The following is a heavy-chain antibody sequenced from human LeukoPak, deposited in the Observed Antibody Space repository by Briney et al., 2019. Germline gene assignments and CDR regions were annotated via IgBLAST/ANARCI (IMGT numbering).Heavy chain of an antibody. Sequence: GGSLRLSCVGSGVIVSSYSMNWVRQAPGKGLEWVSSISSSSSYIYYADSVKGRFTISRDNAKNSLYLQMNSLRAEDTAVYYCARDGAGELWVGYYYYYMDVWGKGTTVTVSS. CDR3: ARDGAGELWVGYYYYYMDV. D-gene: IGHD3-16*01. CDR1: GVIVSSYS. V-gene: IGHV3-21*01. J-gene: IGHJ6*03. CDR2: ISSSSSYI.